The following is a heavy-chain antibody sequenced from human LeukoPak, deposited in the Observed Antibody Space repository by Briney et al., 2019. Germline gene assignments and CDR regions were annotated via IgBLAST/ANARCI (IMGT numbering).Heavy chain of an antibody. D-gene: IGHD1-20*01. CDR3: ARTITQTYDFDY. V-gene: IGHV3-21*01. J-gene: IGHJ4*02. CDR2: ISSSSSYI. CDR1: GXTFSSYS. Sequence: GGSLRLSCAASGXTFSSYSLNWVRQAPGKGLESVSSISSSSSYIYYADSVKGRFTISRDNAKNSLYLQMNSLRAEDTAVYYCARTITQTYDFDYWGQGTLVTVSS.